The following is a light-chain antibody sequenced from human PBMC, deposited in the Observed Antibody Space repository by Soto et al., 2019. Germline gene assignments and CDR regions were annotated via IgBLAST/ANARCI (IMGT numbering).Light chain of an antibody. Sequence: QSVLTQPPSVSGAPGQRVTISCTGSSSNIGAGYDVHWYQQLPGTAPKLLIYGNTNRPSGVPDRFSGSRSGTSASLAITGLQDEDEGDYYCQSYDSSLSGSSVFGTGTKLTVL. CDR1: SSNIGAGYD. J-gene: IGLJ1*01. CDR2: GNT. CDR3: QSYDSSLSGSSV. V-gene: IGLV1-40*01.